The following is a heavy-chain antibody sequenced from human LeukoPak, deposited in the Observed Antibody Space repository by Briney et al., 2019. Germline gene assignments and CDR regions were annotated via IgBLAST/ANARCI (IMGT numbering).Heavy chain of an antibody. CDR3: ARALFIRCSSTSCLEWPY. CDR2: ISSSSSTI. J-gene: IGHJ4*02. V-gene: IGHV3-48*01. CDR1: GFTFSSYS. D-gene: IGHD2-2*01. Sequence: GGSLRLSCAASGFTFSSYSMNWVRQAPGKGLEWVSYISSSSSTIYYADSVKGRFTISRDNAKNSLYLQMNSLRAEDTAVYYCARALFIRCSSTSCLEWPYWGQGTLVTVSS.